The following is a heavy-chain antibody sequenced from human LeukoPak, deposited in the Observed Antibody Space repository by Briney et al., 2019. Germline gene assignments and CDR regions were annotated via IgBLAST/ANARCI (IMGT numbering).Heavy chain of an antibody. CDR3: AELGITMIGGV. Sequence: GGSLRLSCVGSGVTLSNYWMYWVRQGPEKGLVWVSRISGDGRTTDYADSGKGRFTTFRDNAKNTLYLQMNSLRAEDTAVYYCAELGITMIGGVWGKGTTVTISS. D-gene: IGHD3-10*02. CDR2: ISGDGRTT. J-gene: IGHJ6*04. CDR1: GVTLSNYW. V-gene: IGHV3-74*01.